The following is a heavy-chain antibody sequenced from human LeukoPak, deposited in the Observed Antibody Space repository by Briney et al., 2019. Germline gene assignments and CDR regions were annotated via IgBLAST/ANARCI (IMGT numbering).Heavy chain of an antibody. V-gene: IGHV3-23*01. D-gene: IGHD2-15*01. J-gene: IGHJ5*02. CDR3: AKDMDIVVVAWFDA. Sequence: GGSLRLFWAASGFTFSSYAMSWVRQAPGKGLEWVSAISGSGGSTFYAGSVKGRFTILRDNSKNTLYLQMNSLRAEDTAVYYCAKDMDIVVVAWFDAWGQGTLVTVSA. CDR1: GFTFSSYA. CDR2: ISGSGGST.